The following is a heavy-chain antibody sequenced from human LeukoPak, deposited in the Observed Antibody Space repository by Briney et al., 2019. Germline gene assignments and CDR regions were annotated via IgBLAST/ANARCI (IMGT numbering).Heavy chain of an antibody. CDR2: IIPIFGTA. CDR1: GGTFSSYA. V-gene: IGHV1-69*06. J-gene: IGHJ4*02. CDR3: AVRRLQFAWDY. Sequence: ASVKVSCKASGGTFSSYAISWVRQAPGQGLEWMGGIIPIFGTANYAQKFQGRVTITADKSTSTAYMELSSLRSEDTAVYYCAVRRLQFAWDYWGQGTLVTVSS. D-gene: IGHD5-24*01.